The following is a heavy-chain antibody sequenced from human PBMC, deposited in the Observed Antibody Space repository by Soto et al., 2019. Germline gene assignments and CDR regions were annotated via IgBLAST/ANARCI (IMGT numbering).Heavy chain of an antibody. D-gene: IGHD3-9*01. J-gene: IGHJ4*02. Sequence: KPSETLSLTCTVSGGSISDYYWSWIRQPPGKGLEWIGYIYYSVNTNYNPSLKSRATISTDTSKNQFSLKLSSVTAADTAVYYCARTHFDILTGYYKSVGYFDYWGQGTLVTVSS. CDR2: IYYSVNT. CDR3: ARTHFDILTGYYKSVGYFDY. V-gene: IGHV4-59*08. CDR1: GGSISDYY.